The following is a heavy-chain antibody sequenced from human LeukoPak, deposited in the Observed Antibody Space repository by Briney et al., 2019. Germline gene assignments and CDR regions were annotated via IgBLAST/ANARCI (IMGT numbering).Heavy chain of an antibody. Sequence: PSETLSLTCTVSGGSISSSSYYWGWIRQPAGKGLEWIGRIYTSGSTNYNPSLKSRVTISVDTSKNQFSLKLSSVTAADTAVYYCARSAPLRFLEWSTSSYAFDIWGQGTMVTVSS. V-gene: IGHV4-61*02. CDR2: IYTSGST. CDR1: GGSISSSSYY. CDR3: ARSAPLRFLEWSTSSYAFDI. D-gene: IGHD3-3*01. J-gene: IGHJ3*02.